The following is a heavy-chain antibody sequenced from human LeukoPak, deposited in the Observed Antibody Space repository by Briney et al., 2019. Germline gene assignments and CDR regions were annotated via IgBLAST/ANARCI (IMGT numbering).Heavy chain of an antibody. CDR1: GGTFSSYA. D-gene: IGHD3-10*01. J-gene: IGHJ4*02. V-gene: IGHV1-69*04. CDR2: IIPILGIA. Sequence: ASVKVSCKASGGTFSSYAISWVRQAPGQGLEWMGRIIPILGIANYAQKFQGRVTITADKSTSTTYMELSSLRSEDTAVYYCAKHTYGSGSCDYWGQGTLVTVSS. CDR3: AKHTYGSGSCDY.